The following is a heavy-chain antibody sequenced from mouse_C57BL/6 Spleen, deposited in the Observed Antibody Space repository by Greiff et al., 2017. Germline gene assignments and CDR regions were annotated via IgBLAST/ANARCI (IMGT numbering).Heavy chain of an antibody. J-gene: IGHJ1*03. Sequence: QVQLQQPGAELVKPGASVKLSCKASGYTFTSYWMHWVKQRPGRGLGWIGRIDPNSGGPKYNEKFKSKATLTVDKPSSTAYMQRSSLTSEDSAVYYCARAHGSSYDWYFDVWGTGTTVTVSS. D-gene: IGHD1-1*01. CDR3: ARAHGSSYDWYFDV. V-gene: IGHV1-72*01. CDR1: GYTFTSYW. CDR2: IDPNSGGP.